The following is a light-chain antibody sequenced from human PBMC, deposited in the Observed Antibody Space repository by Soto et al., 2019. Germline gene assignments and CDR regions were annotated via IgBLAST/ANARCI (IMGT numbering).Light chain of an antibody. Sequence: IRLNKSPSALSASVGDRVTITCRTSQCISTYLAWYEQKPVKAPKLLIYAASILQSGVPSRFSGSGSGTDFTLTIISLQPEDFATYYCQQLNSNPYTFGQGTNVDI. CDR3: QQLNSNPYT. V-gene: IGKV1-9*01. J-gene: IGKJ2*01. CDR2: AAS. CDR1: QCISTY.